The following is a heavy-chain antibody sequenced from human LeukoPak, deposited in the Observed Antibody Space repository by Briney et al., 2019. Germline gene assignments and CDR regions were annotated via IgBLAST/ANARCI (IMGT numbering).Heavy chain of an antibody. D-gene: IGHD3-22*01. Sequence: SETLSLTCTVSGGSISGYYWSWIRQPPGKGLEWIGEINHSGSTNYNPSLKSRVTISVDTSKNQFSLKLSSVTAADTAVYYCARGRYYYDSSSTRTLDYWGQGTLVTVSS. CDR2: INHSGST. J-gene: IGHJ4*02. V-gene: IGHV4-34*01. CDR3: ARGRYYYDSSSTRTLDY. CDR1: GGSISGYY.